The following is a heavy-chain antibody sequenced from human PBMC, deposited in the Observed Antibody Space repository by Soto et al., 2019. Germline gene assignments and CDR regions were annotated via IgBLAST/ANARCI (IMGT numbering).Heavy chain of an antibody. V-gene: IGHV4-59*01. CDR2: IYYSGST. CDR1: GGSISSYY. J-gene: IGHJ3*02. Sequence: SETLSLTCTVSGGSISSYYWSWIRQPPGKGLEWIGYIYYSGSTNYNPSLKSRVTISVDTSKNQFSLKLSSVTAADTAVYYCAGRSPLYYYDSSGYYYTAFDIWGQGTMVTVSS. CDR3: AGRSPLYYYDSSGYYYTAFDI. D-gene: IGHD3-22*01.